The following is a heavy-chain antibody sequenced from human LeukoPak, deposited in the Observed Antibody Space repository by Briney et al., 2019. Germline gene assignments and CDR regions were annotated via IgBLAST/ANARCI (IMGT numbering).Heavy chain of an antibody. Sequence: GGSLRLSCAASGFAFSFYAMSWLRQPPGKGLEWVATINANSGTTSYAASVRGRFTISRDNSKNTLYLQVNTLRADDTATYYCAKPISGGLAVTADWFHPWGQGTLVVVSS. V-gene: IGHV3-23*01. J-gene: IGHJ5*01. CDR2: INANSGTT. CDR3: AKPISGGLAVTADWFHP. CDR1: GFAFSFYA. D-gene: IGHD6-19*01.